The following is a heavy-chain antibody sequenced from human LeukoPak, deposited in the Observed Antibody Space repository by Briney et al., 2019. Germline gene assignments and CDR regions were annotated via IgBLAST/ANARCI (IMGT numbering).Heavy chain of an antibody. CDR1: GDSISSYY. CDR3: ARDYYGSGSYLDY. D-gene: IGHD3-10*01. V-gene: IGHV4-59*01. Sequence: SETLSLTCTVSGDSISSYYWSWIRQPPGKGLEWIGYIYYSGSTKYNPSLKSRVTISIDTSKNQFSLKLSSVTAADTAVYYCARDYYGSGSYLDYWGQGTLVTVSS. J-gene: IGHJ4*02. CDR2: IYYSGST.